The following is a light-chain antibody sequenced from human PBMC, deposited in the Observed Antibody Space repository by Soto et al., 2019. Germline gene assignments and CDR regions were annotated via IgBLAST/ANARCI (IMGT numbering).Light chain of an antibody. Sequence: DIQITQSPSSLSASVGDRVTITCRASQGISTYLNWYQQKPGKAPKLLIYAASSLQSGVPSRFSCSGSETDFPLTISSLQPEDFATYSCQHSKTWTFGQGTKVDIK. V-gene: IGKV1-39*01. CDR1: QGISTY. CDR3: QHSKTWT. CDR2: AAS. J-gene: IGKJ1*01.